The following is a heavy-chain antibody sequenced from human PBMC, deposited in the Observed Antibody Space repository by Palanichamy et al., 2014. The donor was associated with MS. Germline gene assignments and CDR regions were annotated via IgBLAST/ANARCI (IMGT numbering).Heavy chain of an antibody. CDR1: GYSISSSYY. J-gene: IGHJ5*01. D-gene: IGHD5-24*01. V-gene: IGHV4-38-2*02. CDR3: ARGSRDGYDYGSGWFDS. CDR2: IDHSGNT. Sequence: QVQLQESGPGLVKPSETLSLTCSVSGYSISSSYYWGWIRQPPGKGLEWIGSIDHSGNTYYNPSLKSRVILSLDTFKNQFSPKLKSVTAADAAVYYCARGSRDGYDYGSGWFDSWGQGTLVTVSS.